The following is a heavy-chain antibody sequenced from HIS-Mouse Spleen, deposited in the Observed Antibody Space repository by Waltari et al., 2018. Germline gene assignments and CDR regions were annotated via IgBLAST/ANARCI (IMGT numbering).Heavy chain of an antibody. CDR1: GGSFSCYY. D-gene: IGHD1-1*01. Sequence: QVQLQQWGAGLLKPSETLSLTCAVYGGSFSCYYWSWIRQPPGKGLEWIGEINHSGSTNYNPSLKSRVTISVDTSKNQFSLKLSSVTAADTAVYYCARGRFHSWNDAFDIWGQGTMVTVSS. CDR3: ARGRFHSWNDAFDI. V-gene: IGHV4-34*01. CDR2: INHSGST. J-gene: IGHJ3*02.